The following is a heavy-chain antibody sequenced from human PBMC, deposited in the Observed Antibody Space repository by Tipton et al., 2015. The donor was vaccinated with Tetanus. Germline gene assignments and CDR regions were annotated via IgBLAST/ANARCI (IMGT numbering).Heavy chain of an antibody. CDR3: ATETYYYDSSGYRHDAFDI. J-gene: IGHJ3*02. Sequence: QVQLVQSGAEVKKPGASVKVSCKASGYTFTSYDINWVRQATGQGLEWMGWMNPNRGNTGYAQKIQGRVTMTRNTSISTAYMGLSSLRSEDTAVYYCATETYYYDSSGYRHDAFDIWGQGTMVTVSS. V-gene: IGHV1-8*01. CDR2: MNPNRGNT. CDR1: GYTFTSYD. D-gene: IGHD3-22*01.